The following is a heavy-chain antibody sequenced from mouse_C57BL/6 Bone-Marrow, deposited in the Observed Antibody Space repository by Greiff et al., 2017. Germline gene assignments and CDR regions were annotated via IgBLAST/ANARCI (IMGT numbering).Heavy chain of an antibody. CDR3: ARGPMEDWFAY. D-gene: IGHD1-1*02. V-gene: IGHV14-2*01. Sequence: VQLQQSGAELMKPGASVKLSCKATGYTFTGYWIEWVKQRPEQGLEWIGRIDPEDGETKYAPKFQGKATITADTSSNTAYLQLSSLTSEDTAVYYSARGPMEDWFAYWGQGTLVTVSA. CDR1: GYTFTGYW. CDR2: IDPEDGET. J-gene: IGHJ3*01.